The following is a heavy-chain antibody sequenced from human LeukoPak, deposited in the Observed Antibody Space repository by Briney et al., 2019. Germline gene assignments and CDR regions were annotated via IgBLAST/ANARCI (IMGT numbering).Heavy chain of an antibody. Sequence: GRSLRLSCAASGFTFSSYGMHWVRQAPGKGLEWVAVISYDGSNKYYADSVKGRFTISRDNSNNTLYLQMNSLRAEDTAVYYCAKDRRGGATIHYFDYWGQGTLVTVSS. D-gene: IGHD1-26*01. CDR3: AKDRRGGATIHYFDY. V-gene: IGHV3-30*18. CDR2: ISYDGSNK. CDR1: GFTFSSYG. J-gene: IGHJ4*02.